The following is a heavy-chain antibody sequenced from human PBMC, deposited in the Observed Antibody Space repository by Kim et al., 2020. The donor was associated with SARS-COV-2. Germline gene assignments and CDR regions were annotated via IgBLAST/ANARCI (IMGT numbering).Heavy chain of an antibody. J-gene: IGHJ4*02. D-gene: IGHD6-13*01. V-gene: IGHV4-31*03. CDR2: IYYSGST. CDR1: GGSISSGGYY. Sequence: SETLSLTCTVSGGSISSGGYYWSWIRQHPGKGLEWIGYIYYSGSTYYNPSLKSRVTISVDTSKNQFSLKLSSVTAADTAVYYCARVALQQHQRGYYFDYWGQGTLVTVSS. CDR3: ARVALQQHQRGYYFDY.